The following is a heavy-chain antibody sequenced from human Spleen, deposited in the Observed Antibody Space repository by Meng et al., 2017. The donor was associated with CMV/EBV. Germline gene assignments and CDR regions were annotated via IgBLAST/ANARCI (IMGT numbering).Heavy chain of an antibody. V-gene: IGHV4-61*01. J-gene: IGHJ4*02. CDR1: GASVSNGSYY. CDR2: IYYSGST. D-gene: IGHD2-2*01. Sequence: GSLRLSCTVSGASVSNGSYYWSWIRQPPGKGLEWIGYIYYSGSTKYNPPLKSRLTISIDTSENQFSLKLSSVTAADTAVDYCARGISTSCLFRYWGQGTLVTVSS. CDR3: ARGISTSCLFRY.